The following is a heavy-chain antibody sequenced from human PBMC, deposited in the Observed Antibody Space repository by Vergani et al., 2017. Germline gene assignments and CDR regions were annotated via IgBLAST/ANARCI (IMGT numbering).Heavy chain of an antibody. Sequence: QVQLVESGGGVVQPGRSLRLSCAASGFTFSSYAIPWVRQAPGKGLEWVAVISYDGSNKYYADSVKGRFTISGDNSKNTLYLQMNSLRAEDTAVYYCARDGKGYGDYFGGDYGGQGTLVTVSS. V-gene: IGHV3-30-3*01. J-gene: IGHJ4*02. D-gene: IGHD4-17*01. CDR3: ARDGKGYGDYFGGDY. CDR2: ISYDGSNK. CDR1: GFTFSSYA.